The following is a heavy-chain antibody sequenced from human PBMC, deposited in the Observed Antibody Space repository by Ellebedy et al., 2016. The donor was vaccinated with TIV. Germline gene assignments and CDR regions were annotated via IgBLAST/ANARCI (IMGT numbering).Heavy chain of an antibody. V-gene: IGHV3-21*01. CDR1: GFTLSSYA. J-gene: IGHJ4*02. CDR2: ISISGSYI. CDR3: ARYGGGTNYFDY. Sequence: GESLKISCAASGFTLSSYAMNWVRQAPGKGLEWVSSISISGSYIYYADSVKGRFTISRDSAKNSLYLQMNGLKAADTAVYYCARYGGGTNYFDYWGQGALVTVSS. D-gene: IGHD2-21*01.